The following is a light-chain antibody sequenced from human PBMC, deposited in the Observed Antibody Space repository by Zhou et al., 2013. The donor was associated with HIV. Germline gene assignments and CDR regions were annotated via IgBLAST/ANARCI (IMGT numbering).Light chain of an antibody. CDR1: QDITHY. Sequence: DIQMTQSPSSLSASVGDRVTITCRASQDITHYLAWFQQKPGQAPKSLIYAASSLQSGVPSRFSGSGSGTDFTLSITNLQSDDIATYYCQQHDRLPYTFGQGTKIEIK. J-gene: IGKJ2*01. V-gene: IGKV1-16*01. CDR3: QQHDRLPYT. CDR2: AAS.